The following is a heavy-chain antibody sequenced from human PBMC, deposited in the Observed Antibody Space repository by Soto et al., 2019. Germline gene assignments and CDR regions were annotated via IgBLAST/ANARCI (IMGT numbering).Heavy chain of an antibody. J-gene: IGHJ6*02. CDR2: IIPILGIA. Sequence: ASVKVSCKASGGTFSSYTISWVRQAPGQGLEWMGRIIPILGIANYAQKFQGRVTITADRSTSTAYMELSSLRSEDTAVYYCARGEITYYYDSSGYFYYYYGMDVWGQGTTVTVSS. CDR1: GGTFSSYT. CDR3: ARGEITYYYDSSGYFYYYYGMDV. D-gene: IGHD3-22*01. V-gene: IGHV1-69*02.